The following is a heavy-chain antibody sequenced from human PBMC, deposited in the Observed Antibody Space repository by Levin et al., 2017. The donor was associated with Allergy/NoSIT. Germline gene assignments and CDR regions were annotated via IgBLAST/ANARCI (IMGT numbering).Heavy chain of an antibody. J-gene: IGHJ4*02. CDR1: GFIFTNAW. CDR3: TTGAYIGYDLDY. Sequence: PGGSLRLSCAASGFIFTNAWMSWVRQTPGKGLEWVGRIKSRTDGGTTDYAAPVKGTFIISRDDSKNTLYLQMSSLKTEDTAVYYCTTGAYIGYDLDYWGQGTLVTVSS. D-gene: IGHD5-12*01. V-gene: IGHV3-15*01. CDR2: IKSRTDGGTT.